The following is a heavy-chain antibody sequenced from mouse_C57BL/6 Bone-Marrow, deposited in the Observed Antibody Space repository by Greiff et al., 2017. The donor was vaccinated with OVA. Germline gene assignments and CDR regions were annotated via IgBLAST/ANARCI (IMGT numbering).Heavy chain of an antibody. Sequence: QVQLQQPGAELVKPGASVKMSCKASGYTFTSYWITWVKPRPGQGLAWIGDIYPGSGSTTYNEKFKSKATLTVDTSSSTAYMQLSSLTSEDSAVYYCARKPFDYGGQGTTRTVSS. J-gene: IGHJ2*01. CDR1: GYTFTSYW. CDR2: IYPGSGST. V-gene: IGHV1-55*01. CDR3: ARKPFDY.